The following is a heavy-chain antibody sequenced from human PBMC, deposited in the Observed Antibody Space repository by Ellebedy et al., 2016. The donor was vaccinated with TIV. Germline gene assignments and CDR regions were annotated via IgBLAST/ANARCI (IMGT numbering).Heavy chain of an antibody. D-gene: IGHD4-17*01. CDR1: GFNFSTHV. Sequence: PGGSLRLSCAASGFNFSTHVFHWVRQAPGKGLEWVSSISTSGGKTYYADFVRGRFTISRDNSKNTLYLQMNSLRAEDTAVYYCAKSLYYGDSASYVFDYWGLGTLVTVSS. V-gene: IGHV3-NL1*01. CDR3: AKSLYYGDSASYVFDY. J-gene: IGHJ4*02. CDR2: ISTSGGKT.